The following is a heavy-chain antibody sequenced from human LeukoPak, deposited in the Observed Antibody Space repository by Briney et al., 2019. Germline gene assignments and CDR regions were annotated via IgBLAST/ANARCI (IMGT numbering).Heavy chain of an antibody. Sequence: SETLSLTCTVSGGSISSGDYYWSWIRQPPGKGLEWVGYIYYSGSSYYNPSLKSRVTMSVDTSKNQFSLNLTSVTAADTAVYYCARETASGWYGTTNWFAPWGQGTLVTVSS. CDR1: GGSISSGDYY. J-gene: IGHJ5*02. V-gene: IGHV4-30-4*01. CDR2: IYYSGSS. D-gene: IGHD6-19*01. CDR3: ARETASGWYGTTNWFAP.